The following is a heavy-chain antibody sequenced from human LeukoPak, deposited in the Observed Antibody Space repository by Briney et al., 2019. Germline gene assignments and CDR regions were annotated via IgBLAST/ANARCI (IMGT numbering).Heavy chain of an antibody. CDR1: GGSISFYS. CDR3: ARGYSNSWYFDS. J-gene: IGHJ4*02. V-gene: IGHV4-4*07. D-gene: IGHD6-13*01. Sequence: SETLSLTCTVSGGSISFYSWSWIRQPAGRGQEWIGRIHTSGSTNYNPSLKSRVTMSVDTSQNQFSLKMSSVTAADTAVYYCARGYSNSWYFDSWGQGTLVTVSS. CDR2: IHTSGST.